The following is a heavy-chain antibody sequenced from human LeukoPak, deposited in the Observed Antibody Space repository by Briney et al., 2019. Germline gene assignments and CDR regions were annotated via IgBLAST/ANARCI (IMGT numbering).Heavy chain of an antibody. D-gene: IGHD3-10*01. Sequence: GGSLRLSCAASGFTFSDYYMSWIRQAPGKGLEWVSYISSSSSYTNCADSVKGRFTISRDNAKNSLYLQMNSLRAEDTAVYYCASYGSGSYSLDYWGQGTLVTVSS. CDR1: GFTFSDYY. CDR3: ASYGSGSYSLDY. J-gene: IGHJ4*02. CDR2: ISSSSSYT. V-gene: IGHV3-11*06.